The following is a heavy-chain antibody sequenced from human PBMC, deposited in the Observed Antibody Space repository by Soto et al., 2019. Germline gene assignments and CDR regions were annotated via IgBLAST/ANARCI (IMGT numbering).Heavy chain of an antibody. J-gene: IGHJ4*02. CDR2: IRSNTAIT. CDR1: GFSFNPYV. CDR3: AKASGGGWPYYFDS. Sequence: GGSLRLSCVASGFSFNPYVMAWVRQVPGKGLEWVSAIRSNTAITYYPDSMRGRFTISRVNSANTIFLQMNSLRVEDSAVYFCAKASGGGWPYYFDSWGPGTRVTLSS. D-gene: IGHD2-15*01. V-gene: IGHV3-23*01.